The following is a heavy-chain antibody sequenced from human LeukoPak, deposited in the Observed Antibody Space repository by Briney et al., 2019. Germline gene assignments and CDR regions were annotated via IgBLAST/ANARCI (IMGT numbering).Heavy chain of an antibody. CDR2: LNWNGGST. V-gene: IGHV3-20*03. Sequence: GGPLRLSYAGSGYIFDEQGMMWPPQAPGKGLEWFADLNWNGGSTGYAASVKGRCTISRDNAKTALYLEMNSLRVEDTAFYYCVRLGRDGYTYGAAYWGQGALVTVSS. CDR1: GYIFDEQG. J-gene: IGHJ1*01. D-gene: IGHD5-24*01. CDR3: VRLGRDGYTYGAAY.